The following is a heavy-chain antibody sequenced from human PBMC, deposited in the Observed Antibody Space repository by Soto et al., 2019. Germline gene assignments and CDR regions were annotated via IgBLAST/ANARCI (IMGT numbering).Heavy chain of an antibody. CDR3: ARQGLRDAFDI. CDR2: INPGDSDT. CDR1: GYSFTKYW. Sequence: GESLKISCKCSGYSFTKYWIAWVRQMPGKGLEWMGIINPGDSDTRYSPSFQGQVTFSVDKSISTAYLQWSSLKASDTAMYYCARQGLRDAFDIWGQRTMVTVSS. V-gene: IGHV5-51*01. D-gene: IGHD4-17*01. J-gene: IGHJ3*02.